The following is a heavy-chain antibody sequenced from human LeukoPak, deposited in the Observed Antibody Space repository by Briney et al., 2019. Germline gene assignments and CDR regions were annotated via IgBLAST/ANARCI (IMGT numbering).Heavy chain of an antibody. CDR1: GFTFSNYI. Sequence: GGSLSLSCAASGFTFSNYIMNWVRQAPGKGLEWVSSVSSSSSYIYYADSVKGRFTISRDNAKNSLYLLVNSLRAEDTAVYYCARGNTYYDDSGYPFDYWGQGTLVTVSS. D-gene: IGHD3-22*01. CDR2: VSSSSSYI. V-gene: IGHV3-21*01. J-gene: IGHJ4*02. CDR3: ARGNTYYDDSGYPFDY.